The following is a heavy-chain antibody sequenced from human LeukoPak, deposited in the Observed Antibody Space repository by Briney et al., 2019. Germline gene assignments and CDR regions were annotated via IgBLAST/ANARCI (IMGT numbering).Heavy chain of an antibody. CDR1: GFTLSNYA. D-gene: IGHD3-10*01. V-gene: IGHV3-23*01. CDR3: AKRFGRTYGHLDY. Sequence: GGSLRLSCAASGFTLSNYAMSWVRQAPGRGLEWVSAIRPRGFSTYYADSVKGRFTISRDDSKNTLFLQMNSLRAEDTAVYYCAKRFGRTYGHLDYWGRGTLVTASS. J-gene: IGHJ4*02. CDR2: IRPRGFST.